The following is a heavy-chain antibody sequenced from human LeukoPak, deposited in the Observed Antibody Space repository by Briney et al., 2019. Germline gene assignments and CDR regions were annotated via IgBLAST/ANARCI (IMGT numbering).Heavy chain of an antibody. CDR2: IYYSGST. V-gene: IGHV4-59*08. CDR3: ARRRYTSGYLDY. D-gene: IGHD3-22*01. Sequence: PSETLSLTCTVSGGSISSFYWSWLRQPPGKGLEWIGYIYYSGSTNYNPSLKSRVTISVDTSKSQFSLKLTSVTAADTAVYYCARRRYTSGYLDYWGQGTLVTVSS. J-gene: IGHJ4*02. CDR1: GGSISSFY.